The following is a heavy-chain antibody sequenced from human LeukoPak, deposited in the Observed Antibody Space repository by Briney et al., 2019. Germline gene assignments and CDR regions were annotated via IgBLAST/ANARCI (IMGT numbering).Heavy chain of an antibody. Sequence: GGSLRLSCAASGFTFSSYGMHWVRQAPGKGLEWVAVISYDGSNTYYADSVKGRFNISRDNSKNMLYLQMNSLRAEDTAVYYCAKPYYYGSRSYMDYWGQGTLVTVSS. CDR2: ISYDGSNT. V-gene: IGHV3-30*18. J-gene: IGHJ4*02. CDR1: GFTFSSYG. D-gene: IGHD3-10*01. CDR3: AKPYYYGSRSYMDY.